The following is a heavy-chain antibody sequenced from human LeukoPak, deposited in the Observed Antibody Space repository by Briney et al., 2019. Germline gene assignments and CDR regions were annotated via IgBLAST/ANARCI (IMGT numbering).Heavy chain of an antibody. CDR3: AKGREVGARSYYFDY. V-gene: IGHV3-20*04. CDR1: GFTFDDYG. Sequence: TGGSLRLSCAASGFTFDDYGMSWVRQAPGKGLEWVSGINWNGGSTGYADSVKGRFTISRDNSKNTLYLQMNSLRAEDTAVYYCAKGREVGARSYYFDYWGQGTLVTVSS. CDR2: INWNGGST. D-gene: IGHD1-26*01. J-gene: IGHJ4*02.